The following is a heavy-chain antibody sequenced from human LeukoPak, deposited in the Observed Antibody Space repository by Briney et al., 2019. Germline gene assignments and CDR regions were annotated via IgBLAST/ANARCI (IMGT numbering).Heavy chain of an antibody. V-gene: IGHV1-2*02. D-gene: IGHD5-12*01. J-gene: IGHJ4*02. CDR2: INPDNGGT. Sequence: VASVKVSCKASGYTFTGYYMHWVRQAPGQGLEGMGWINPDNGGTNYAQKFQGRVTMTRDMSISTAYMELSRLRSDDTAVYYCARDPSNSGYDYLYYFDYWGQGTLVTVSS. CDR3: ARDPSNSGYDYLYYFDY. CDR1: GYTFTGYY.